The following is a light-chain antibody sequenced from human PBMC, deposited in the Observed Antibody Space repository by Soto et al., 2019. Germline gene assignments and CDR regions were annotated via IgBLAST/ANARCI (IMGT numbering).Light chain of an antibody. CDR1: QTFSNSF. CDR2: GAS. Sequence: EIVWTQSPGTLSLSPGERATLSCRASQTFSNSFLSWFQQIPGQAPRLLIYGASMRATGIPDRFSGSGSGTDFTLTISRLEPEDFAVYYCQQCGSSSTFGQGTRLEIK. CDR3: QQCGSSST. J-gene: IGKJ5*01. V-gene: IGKV3-20*01.